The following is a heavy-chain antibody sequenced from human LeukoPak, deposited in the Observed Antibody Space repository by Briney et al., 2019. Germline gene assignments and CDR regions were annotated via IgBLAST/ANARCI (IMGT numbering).Heavy chain of an antibody. D-gene: IGHD3-16*01. J-gene: IGHJ4*02. CDR1: GFTSTNFA. CDR3: AADLSNPRMGASYLDS. V-gene: IGHV1-58*01. CDR2: IIVGSGAT. Sequence: GASVKVSCKASGFTSTNFAVQWVRQARGQRLEWIGWIIVGSGATKCAQDFQERATITRDLSTSTLYMELRSLTSEDTAVYYCAADLSNPRMGASYLDSWGQGTLVTVSS.